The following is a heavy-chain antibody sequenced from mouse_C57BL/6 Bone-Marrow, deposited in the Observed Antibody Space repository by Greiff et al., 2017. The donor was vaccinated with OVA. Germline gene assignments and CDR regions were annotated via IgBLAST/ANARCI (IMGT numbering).Heavy chain of an antibody. D-gene: IGHD2-2*01. CDR3: ARNEGYDEAWCAY. CDR1: GSTFTDYN. CDR2: INPNNGGT. J-gene: IGHJ3*01. V-gene: IGHV1-18*01. Sequence: VQLQQSGPELVKPGASVKIPCQASGSTFTDYNMDWVMQSHGKSLEWIGDINPNNGGTIYNQKFKGKATLTVDKSSSTAYMELRSLTSEDTAVYYCARNEGYDEAWCAYWGQGTLVTVSA.